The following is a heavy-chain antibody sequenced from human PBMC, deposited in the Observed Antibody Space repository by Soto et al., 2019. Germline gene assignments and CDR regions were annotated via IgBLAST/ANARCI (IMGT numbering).Heavy chain of an antibody. V-gene: IGHV3-21*01. CDR2: ISSSSSYI. CDR1: GFTFSSYS. Sequence: GGSLRLSCAASGFTFSSYSMNWVRQAPGKGLEWVSSISSSSSYIYYADSVKGRFTISRDNAKNSLYLQMNSLRAEDTAVYYCARDQRRDCSDILTGYPYYGMDVWGQGTTVTVSS. D-gene: IGHD3-9*01. CDR3: ARDQRRDCSDILTGYPYYGMDV. J-gene: IGHJ6*02.